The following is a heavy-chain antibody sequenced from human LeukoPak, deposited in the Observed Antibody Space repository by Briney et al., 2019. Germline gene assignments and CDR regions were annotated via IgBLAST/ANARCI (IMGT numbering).Heavy chain of an antibody. Sequence: SETLSLTCTVSGYSTSSGYYWGWIRQPPGKGLEWIGSIYHSGSTYYNPSLKSRVTISVDTSKNQFSLKLSSVTAADTAVYYCARDRGYSSSWYGVYFDYWGQGTLVTVSS. D-gene: IGHD6-13*01. CDR1: GYSTSSGYY. CDR3: ARDRGYSSSWYGVYFDY. J-gene: IGHJ4*02. CDR2: IYHSGST. V-gene: IGHV4-38-2*02.